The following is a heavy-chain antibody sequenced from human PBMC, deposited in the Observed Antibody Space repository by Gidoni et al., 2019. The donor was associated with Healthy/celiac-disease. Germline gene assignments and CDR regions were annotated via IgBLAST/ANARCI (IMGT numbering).Heavy chain of an antibody. Sequence: EVQLVESGGGLVTPGGSLRPSWADSGFTFSSYSMNWVRQAPGKGMEGVSSISSSSSYIYYADSVKGRFTISRDNAKNSLYLQMNSLRAEDTAVYYCARDGASSGYFSYWGQGTLVTVSS. J-gene: IGHJ4*02. CDR3: ARDGASSGYFSY. CDR1: GFTFSSYS. V-gene: IGHV3-21*01. CDR2: ISSSSSYI. D-gene: IGHD3-22*01.